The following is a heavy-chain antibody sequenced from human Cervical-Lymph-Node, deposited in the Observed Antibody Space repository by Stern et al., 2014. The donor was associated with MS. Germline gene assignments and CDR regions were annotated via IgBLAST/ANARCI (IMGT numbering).Heavy chain of an antibody. CDR1: GFTFSSSG. CDR2: IWYDGSNT. D-gene: IGHD4-23*01. Sequence: VQLVESGGGLVQPGRSLRLSCAAPGFTFSSSGMHWVRQAPGQGLEWLAIIWYDGSNTYYADSVKGRFTISRDNSKNTLYLQMNSLRAEDTAVYYCAREGGNTAEYFQHWGQGTLVTVSS. V-gene: IGHV3-33*01. CDR3: AREGGNTAEYFQH. J-gene: IGHJ1*01.